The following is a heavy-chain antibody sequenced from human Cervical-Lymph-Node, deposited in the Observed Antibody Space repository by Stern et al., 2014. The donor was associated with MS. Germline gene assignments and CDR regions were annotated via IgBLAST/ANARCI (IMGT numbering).Heavy chain of an antibody. Sequence: VQLEESGAEVKKPGASVKVSCKASGYSFTSHYMHWVRQAPGQGLEWVGIINPSGDSASYAQKLQGRVTMTRDTSTSTVYMELSSLRSEDTAVYYCASGTGSKRPTGNYWGQGTLVTVSS. V-gene: IGHV1-46*01. CDR3: ASGTGSKRPTGNY. D-gene: IGHD3/OR15-3a*01. CDR2: INPSGDSA. J-gene: IGHJ4*02. CDR1: GYSFTSHY.